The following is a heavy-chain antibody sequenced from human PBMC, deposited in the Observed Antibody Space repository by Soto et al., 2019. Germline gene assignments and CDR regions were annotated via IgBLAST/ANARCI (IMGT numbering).Heavy chain of an antibody. J-gene: IGHJ4*02. D-gene: IGHD3-22*01. CDR2: ISKSDYT. CDR3: AREDSIIIPDVSDF. CDR1: GFAFNNYG. Sequence: GGSLRLSCTVSGFAFNNYGISWVRQAPGKGLEWVSSISKSDYTYYSDSVKGRFTISRDNAKNSVSLQMNTLSVEDTAVYYCAREDSIIIPDVSDFWGQGTLVTVSS. V-gene: IGHV3-21*01.